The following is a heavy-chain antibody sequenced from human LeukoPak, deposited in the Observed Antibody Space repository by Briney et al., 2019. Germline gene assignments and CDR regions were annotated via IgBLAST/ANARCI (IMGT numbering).Heavy chain of an antibody. CDR2: IRYDGINK. Sequence: PGGSLRLSCAASGLTFSNHGMHWVRQAPGTGLEWVSFIRYDGINKYYPDSVKGRFTISRDNSKNTLYLHMNSLRAEDTAVYYCAKDIATMRWLRPDPSVDYWGQGTLVTVSS. CDR3: AKDIATMRWLRPDPSVDY. V-gene: IGHV3-30*02. J-gene: IGHJ4*02. D-gene: IGHD5-12*01. CDR1: GLTFSNHG.